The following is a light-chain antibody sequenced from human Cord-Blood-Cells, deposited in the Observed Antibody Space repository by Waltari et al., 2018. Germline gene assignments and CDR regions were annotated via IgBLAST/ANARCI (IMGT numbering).Light chain of an antibody. CDR3: AAWDDSLNGYV. J-gene: IGLJ1*01. Sequence: QSVLTQPPSASGTPGQGVTISCSGSSSNIGSNTVTWYQQLPGTAPQLLIYSNNQRPSGVPDRFSGSKSGTSASLAISGLQSEDEADYYCAAWDDSLNGYVFGTGTKVTVL. CDR2: SNN. V-gene: IGLV1-44*01. CDR1: SSNIGSNT.